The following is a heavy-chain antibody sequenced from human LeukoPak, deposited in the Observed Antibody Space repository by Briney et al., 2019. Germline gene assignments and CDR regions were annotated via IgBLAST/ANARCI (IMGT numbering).Heavy chain of an antibody. D-gene: IGHD3-9*01. CDR2: ISSSSSYT. V-gene: IGHV3-11*06. CDR1: GFTFSDYY. J-gene: IGHJ4*02. CDR3: ARAPGRYYDIDY. Sequence: GGSLRLSCAASGFTFSDYYMSWIRQAPGKGLEWVSYISSSSSYTNYADSVKGRSTLSRDNAKNSLYLQMNSLRAEDTAVYYCARAPGRYYDIDYWGQGTLVTVSS.